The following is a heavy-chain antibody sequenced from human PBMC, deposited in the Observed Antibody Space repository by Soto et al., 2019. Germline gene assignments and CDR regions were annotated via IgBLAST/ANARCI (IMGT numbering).Heavy chain of an antibody. D-gene: IGHD1-1*01. J-gene: IGHJ4*02. CDR2: LYWDDDK. CDR3: AHTGHIGPLEFEY. CDR1: GFSLSTSGVG. Sequence: QITLKESGPPLVKPTQTLTLTCTFSGFSLSTSGVGVGWIRQPPGKALEWLALLYWDDDKRHSPYLKSRLTIAQDPPKNQVVLTMTNLDPVDPATYYCAHTGHIGPLEFEYWGPGTLVTVSS. V-gene: IGHV2-5*02.